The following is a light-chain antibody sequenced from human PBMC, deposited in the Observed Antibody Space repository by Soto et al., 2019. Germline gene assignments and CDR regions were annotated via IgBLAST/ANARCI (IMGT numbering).Light chain of an antibody. CDR2: AAS. CDR3: LQDQDYQRT. Sequence: AIQVTQSPSSLSASVGDRVTITCRATQGYRIDLVWYQQKPAKAPKLLIYAASDLQPEVPSRFSGSRSGTDFTLPISTLQAEDFATYYCLQDQDYQRTFGQGTKVDTK. J-gene: IGKJ2*01. CDR1: QGYRID. V-gene: IGKV1-6*01.